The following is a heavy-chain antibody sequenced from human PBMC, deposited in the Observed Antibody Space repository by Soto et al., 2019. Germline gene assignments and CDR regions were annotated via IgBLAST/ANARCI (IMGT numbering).Heavy chain of an antibody. J-gene: IGHJ6*02. CDR3: ATNNTPGGMDF. CDR1: GFTVSANY. Sequence: PVGSLRLSGAASGFTVSANYMGWVRLAPGKGLEWVSVLSSGGRTYYHASLEGRFTISGDNSKITVYLQMHSLRVEDTAVYYCATNNTPGGMDFWGQGTTVTVSS. V-gene: IGHV3-53*01. D-gene: IGHD1-20*01. CDR2: LSSGGRT.